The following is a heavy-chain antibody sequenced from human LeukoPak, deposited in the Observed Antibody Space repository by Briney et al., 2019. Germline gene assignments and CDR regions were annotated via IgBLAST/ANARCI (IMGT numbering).Heavy chain of an antibody. D-gene: IGHD3-22*01. J-gene: IGHJ4*02. CDR1: GFIFSSYS. Sequence: PGGSLRLSCAASGFIFSSYSMPWVGQAPGKGLEWVAAVTSSGTADYADSVKGRFTISRDKSKNTLYLQMNSLRAEDTAVYYCARELTYYYDSSGYLALGYWGQGTLVTVSS. CDR3: ARELTYYYDSSGYLALGY. V-gene: IGHV3-66*03. CDR2: VTSSGTA.